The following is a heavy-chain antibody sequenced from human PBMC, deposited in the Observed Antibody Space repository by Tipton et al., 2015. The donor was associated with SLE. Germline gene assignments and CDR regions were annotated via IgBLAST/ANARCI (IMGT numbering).Heavy chain of an antibody. V-gene: IGHV4-39*07. J-gene: IGHJ3*02. Sequence: TLSLTCTVSSGSITTNTYYWAWIRQSPGKGLEWIGNIFFSGTTNYNPSLQSRVTISVDTSKNQFSLKLTSVTAADTAVYYCAGETYYSYSSDLNAFDIWGQGTMVTVSS. CDR3: AGETYYSYSSDLNAFDI. D-gene: IGHD3-22*01. CDR2: IFFSGTT. CDR1: SGSITTNTYY.